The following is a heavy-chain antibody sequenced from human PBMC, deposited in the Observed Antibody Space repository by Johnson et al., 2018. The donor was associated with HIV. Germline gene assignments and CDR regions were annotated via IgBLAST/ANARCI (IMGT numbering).Heavy chain of an antibody. Sequence: EVQLLESGGGVVRPGGSLRLSCAASGFTFDDYGMSWVRQAPGKGLEWVSGINWHGGSKCYADSVKGRFTISSDNAKNSLYLQMHSLRAEDTALYYCARDSTVAHDAFDIWGQGTMVTVSS. CDR3: ARDSTVAHDAFDI. J-gene: IGHJ3*02. CDR2: INWHGGSK. CDR1: GFTFDDYG. D-gene: IGHD4-23*01. V-gene: IGHV3-20*04.